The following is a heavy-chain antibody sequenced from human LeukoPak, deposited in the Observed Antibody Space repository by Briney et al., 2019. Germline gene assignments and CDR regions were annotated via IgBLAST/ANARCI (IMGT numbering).Heavy chain of an antibody. CDR2: IYTSGST. V-gene: IGHV4-4*07. CDR3: ARAPGRATVTTFWFDP. CDR1: GGSISSYY. J-gene: IGHJ5*02. Sequence: SETLSLTCTVSGGSISSYYWSWIRQPAGKGLEWIGRIYTSGSTNYNPSLKSRVTMSVDTSKNQFSLKLSSVTAADTAVYYCARAPGRATVTTFWFDPWGQGTLVTVSS. D-gene: IGHD4-17*01.